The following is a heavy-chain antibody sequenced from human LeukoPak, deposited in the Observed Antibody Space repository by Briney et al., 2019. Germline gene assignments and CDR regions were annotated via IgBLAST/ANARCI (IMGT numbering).Heavy chain of an antibody. D-gene: IGHD6-19*01. V-gene: IGHV3-21*04. CDR3: AKAYSSGWYRGTHFDY. Sequence: GGSLRLSCAASGFTFSSYSMNWVRQAPGKGLEWVSSISSSRSYIYYADSVKGRFTISRDNAKNSLYLQMNSLRAEDTAVYYCAKAYSSGWYRGTHFDYWGQGTLVTVSS. CDR2: ISSSRSYI. J-gene: IGHJ4*02. CDR1: GFTFSSYS.